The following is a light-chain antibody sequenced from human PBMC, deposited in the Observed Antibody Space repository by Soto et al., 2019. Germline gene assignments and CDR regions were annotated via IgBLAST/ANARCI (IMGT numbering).Light chain of an antibody. Sequence: QSALTQPRSVSGSPGQSVTISCTGTGSDVGGYNYVSWYQQYPDKAPKVMIYDVTKRPAGVPDRFSGSKSGNTASLTISGVQADDEADYYCYSDAGSYTYVFGTGTKLTVL. J-gene: IGLJ1*01. CDR3: YSDAGSYTYV. V-gene: IGLV2-11*01. CDR2: DVT. CDR1: GSDVGGYNY.